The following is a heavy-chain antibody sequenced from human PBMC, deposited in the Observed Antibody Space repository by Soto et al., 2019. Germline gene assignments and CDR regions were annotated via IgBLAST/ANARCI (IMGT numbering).Heavy chain of an antibody. CDR1: GFSLSSGAY. D-gene: IGHD6-19*01. J-gene: IGHJ4*01. CDR3: ARDNVMVVAGSTFDY. CDR2: IYHGGTT. V-gene: IGHV4-38-2*02. Sequence: PXGILSLTFTVPGFSLSSGAYWGWVRQPPGKGPEWIASIYHGGTTFYNPSLKSRITISVDTSKNHYSLKLRSVTAADTAVYYCARDNVMVVAGSTFDYWGPGTLVTVSS.